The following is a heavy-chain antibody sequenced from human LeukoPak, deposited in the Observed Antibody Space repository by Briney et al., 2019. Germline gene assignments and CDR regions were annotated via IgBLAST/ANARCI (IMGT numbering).Heavy chain of an antibody. D-gene: IGHD3-10*01. Sequence: GGSLRLSCAASGFTVSSSYMSWVRQAPGKGLEWVSVIYSGGSTYYADSVKGRFTISRDNSKNTLYLQMNSLRAEDTAVYYCARGTMVRGVINYWGQGTLVTVSS. V-gene: IGHV3-53*01. CDR3: ARGTMVRGVINY. CDR2: IYSGGST. CDR1: GFTVSSSY. J-gene: IGHJ4*02.